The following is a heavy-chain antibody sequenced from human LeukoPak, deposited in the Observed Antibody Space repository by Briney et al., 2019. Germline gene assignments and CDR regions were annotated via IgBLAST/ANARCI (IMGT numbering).Heavy chain of an antibody. CDR2: ISSSGSTI. V-gene: IGHV3-11*01. CDR1: GYTFSDYY. J-gene: IGHJ4*02. Sequence: GGSLRLSCAASGYTFSDYYMSWIRQAPGKGLEWVSYISSSGSTIYYADSVKGRFTISRDNAKNSLYLQMNSLRAEDTAVYYCARMGHSSSWAGNFDYWGQGTLVTVSS. D-gene: IGHD6-13*01. CDR3: ARMGHSSSWAGNFDY.